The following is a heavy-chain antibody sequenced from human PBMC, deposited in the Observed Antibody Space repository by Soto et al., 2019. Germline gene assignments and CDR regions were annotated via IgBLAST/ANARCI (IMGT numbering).Heavy chain of an antibody. CDR2: IYHSGSA. D-gene: IGHD7-27*01. Sequence: PSETLSLTCSVSGGSISSGDYYWSWIRQHPGKGLEWIGYIYHSGSAYYNPSLKSRLKMSVDTSKNQFSLNLTSVTAADTAVYYCARAENGGYVWIDPWSQGTLVTVSS. CDR1: GGSISSGDYY. CDR3: ARAENGGYVWIDP. J-gene: IGHJ5*02. V-gene: IGHV4-31*03.